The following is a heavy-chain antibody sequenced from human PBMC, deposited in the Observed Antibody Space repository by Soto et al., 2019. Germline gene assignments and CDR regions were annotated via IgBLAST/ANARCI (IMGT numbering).Heavy chain of an antibody. D-gene: IGHD1-7*01. J-gene: IGHJ4*02. CDR3: ARDGNYHEF. CDR1: GFSFGVHA. Sequence: EVHLVESGGGLVKPGGSLRLSCATSGFSFGVHAITWVRQAPGKGLEGVALITSSGSNVQYAESVEGRFTISRDDAKNSVHLQMNNLRADDTGVDDCARDGNYHEFWGQGTQVTVSS. CDR2: ITSSGSNV. V-gene: IGHV3-21*01.